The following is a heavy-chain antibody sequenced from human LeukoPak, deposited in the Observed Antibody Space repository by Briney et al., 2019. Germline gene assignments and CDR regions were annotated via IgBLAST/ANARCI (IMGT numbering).Heavy chain of an antibody. CDR3: ARNTVTRAGWYYYYYMDV. V-gene: IGHV4-34*01. Sequence: SETLSLTCAVYGGSFSGYYWSWIRQPPGKGLKWIGEINHSGSTNYNPSLKSRVTISVDTSKNQFSLKLSSVTAADTAVYYCARNTVTRAGWYYYYYMDVWGKGTTVTISS. D-gene: IGHD4-17*01. CDR1: GGSFSGYY. J-gene: IGHJ6*03. CDR2: INHSGST.